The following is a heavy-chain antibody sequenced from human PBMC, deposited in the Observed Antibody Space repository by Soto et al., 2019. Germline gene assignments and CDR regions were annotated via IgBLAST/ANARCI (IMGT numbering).Heavy chain of an antibody. J-gene: IGHJ6*02. CDR3: AKDQRSIAAAGKRGGMDV. CDR1: GFTFSSYG. V-gene: IGHV3-30*18. Sequence: GGSLRLSCAASGFTFSSYGMHWVRQAPGKGLEWVAVISYDGSNKYYADSVKGRFTISRDNSKNTLYLQMNSLRAEDTALYYCAKDQRSIAAAGKRGGMDVWGQGTTVTVSS. CDR2: ISYDGSNK. D-gene: IGHD6-13*01.